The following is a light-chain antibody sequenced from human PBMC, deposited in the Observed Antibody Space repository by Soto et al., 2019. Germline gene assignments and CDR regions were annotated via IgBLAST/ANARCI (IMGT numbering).Light chain of an antibody. CDR3: VQSLQTPFT. Sequence: DIVMTQSPLSLPVTPGEPASISCRSSQSLLHSNGYNYLDWYLQKPGQSPQLLIYLGSNRASGVPDRFSGSGSGTDLTLKISRVEAEDVGVYYCVQSLQTPFTFGPGTKVDIK. V-gene: IGKV2-28*01. J-gene: IGKJ3*01. CDR1: QSLLHSNGYNY. CDR2: LGS.